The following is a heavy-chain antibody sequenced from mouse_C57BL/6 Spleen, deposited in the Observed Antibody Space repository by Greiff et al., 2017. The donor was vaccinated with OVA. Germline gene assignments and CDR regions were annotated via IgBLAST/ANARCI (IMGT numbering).Heavy chain of an antibody. Sequence: EVQLVESGGGLVQPKGSLKLSCAASGFSFNTYAMNWVRQAPGKGLEWVARIRSKSNNYATYYADSVKDRFTISRDDSESMLYLQMNNLKTEDTAMYYCVRQSGYYYLDYWGQGTTLTVSS. V-gene: IGHV10-1*01. CDR2: IRSKSNNYAT. CDR3: VRQSGYYYLDY. CDR1: GFSFNTYA. D-gene: IGHD2-3*01. J-gene: IGHJ2*01.